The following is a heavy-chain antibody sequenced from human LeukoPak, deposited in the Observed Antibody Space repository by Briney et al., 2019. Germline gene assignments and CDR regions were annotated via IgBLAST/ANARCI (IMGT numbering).Heavy chain of an antibody. Sequence: SETLSLTCTVSGGSIRSYYWSWIRQPPGKGLEWIGYIFYSGGANYNPSLKSRVTISVDTSKNQFSLKLTSVTAADTAVYYCARTPFNIVVVPAAIEVQSNFYMDVWGKGTTVTISS. V-gene: IGHV4-59*01. CDR3: ARTPFNIVVVPAAIEVQSNFYMDV. J-gene: IGHJ6*03. CDR2: IFYSGGA. CDR1: GGSIRSYY. D-gene: IGHD2-2*01.